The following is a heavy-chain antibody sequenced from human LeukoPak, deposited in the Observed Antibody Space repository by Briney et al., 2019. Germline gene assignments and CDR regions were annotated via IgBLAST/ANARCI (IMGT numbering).Heavy chain of an antibody. CDR3: ARRSGSYYHDAFDI. J-gene: IGHJ3*02. Sequence: SETLSLTCTVSGGSISSSSFYWGWIRQPPGTGLEWIGSIYYSGSTYYNPSLKSRVTISVDTSKNQFSLKLSSVTAADTAVYYCARRSGSYYHDAFDIWGQGTMVTVSS. CDR1: GGSISSSSFY. CDR2: IYYSGST. V-gene: IGHV4-39*01. D-gene: IGHD1-26*01.